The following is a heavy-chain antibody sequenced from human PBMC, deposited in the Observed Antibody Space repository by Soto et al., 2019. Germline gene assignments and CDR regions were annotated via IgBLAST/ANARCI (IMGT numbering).Heavy chain of an antibody. J-gene: IGHJ2*01. CDR1: GGSISSSSYY. CDR2: LYYSGST. Sequence: QLQLQESGPGLVKPSETLSLTCTVSGGSISSSSYYWGWIRQPPGKGLEWIGSLYYSGSTYYNPSLKSRVTISLDTSKNQFSLKLSSVTAADTAVYYCASPGYCSGGSCYSVGNWYFDLWGRGTLVTVSS. D-gene: IGHD2-15*01. CDR3: ASPGYCSGGSCYSVGNWYFDL. V-gene: IGHV4-39*01.